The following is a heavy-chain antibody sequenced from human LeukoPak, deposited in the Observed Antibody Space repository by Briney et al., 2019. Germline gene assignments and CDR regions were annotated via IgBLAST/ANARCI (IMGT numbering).Heavy chain of an antibody. CDR2: INHSGST. J-gene: IGHJ6*02. V-gene: IGHV4-34*01. CDR1: GGSFSGYY. CDR3: ARGCSGGSCSLDV. D-gene: IGHD2-15*01. Sequence: PSETLSLTCAVYGGSFSGYYWSWIRQPPGKGLEWIGEINHSGSTNYNPSLKSRVTISVDTSKNQFSLKLSSVTAADTAVYYCARGCSGGSCSLDVWGQGTTVTVSS.